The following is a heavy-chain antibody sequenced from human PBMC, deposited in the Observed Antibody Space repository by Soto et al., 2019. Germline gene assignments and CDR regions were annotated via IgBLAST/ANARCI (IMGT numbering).Heavy chain of an antibody. D-gene: IGHD3-3*01. V-gene: IGHV3-15*07. Sequence: GGSLRLSCAASGFTFSNAWMNWVRQAPGKGLEWVGRIKSKTDGGTTDYAAPVKGRFTISRDDSKNTLYLQMNSLKTEDTAVYYCTTESTYYDFFNGFDPWGQGTLVTVSS. CDR2: IKSKTDGGTT. CDR3: TTESTYYDFFNGFDP. J-gene: IGHJ5*02. CDR1: GFTFSNAW.